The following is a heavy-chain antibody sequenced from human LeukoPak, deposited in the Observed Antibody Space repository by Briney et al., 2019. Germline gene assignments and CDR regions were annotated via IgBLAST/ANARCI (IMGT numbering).Heavy chain of an antibody. V-gene: IGHV1-69-2*01. D-gene: IGHD1-26*01. CDR1: GYTFTYYY. Sequence: ASGKVSLKVSGYTFTYYYMHWVQQAPGKGLEWMGLVDPEDGETIYAEKFQGRVTITADTSTDTAYMELSSLRSEDTAVYYCATVPTEWELLLENDAFDIWGQGTMVTVSS. CDR3: ATVPTEWELLLENDAFDI. J-gene: IGHJ3*02. CDR2: VDPEDGET.